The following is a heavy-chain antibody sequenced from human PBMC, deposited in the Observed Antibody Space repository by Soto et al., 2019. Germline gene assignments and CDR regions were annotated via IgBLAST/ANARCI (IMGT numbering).Heavy chain of an antibody. Sequence: VGSLRLSCAASGFTFSDSWMDWVRQAPGKGPEWVANIKQDGSEKNYVDSVKGRFTISRDNAKNSLYLQMNSLRAEDTAVYYCASLGRHGWGQGTTVTVSS. V-gene: IGHV3-7*01. J-gene: IGHJ6*02. CDR3: ASLGRHG. CDR1: GFTFSDSW. CDR2: IKQDGSEK. D-gene: IGHD3-16*01.